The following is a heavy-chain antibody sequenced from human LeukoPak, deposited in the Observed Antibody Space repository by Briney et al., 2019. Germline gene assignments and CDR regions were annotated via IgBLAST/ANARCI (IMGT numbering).Heavy chain of an antibody. Sequence: SETQSLTCTVSGGSISSSSYYWGWIRQPPGKGLEWIGSIYYSGSTYYNPSLKSRVTISVDTSKNQFSLKLSSVTAADTAVYYCAGSLVGTVVPAAIEAPGQKAFDYWGQGTLVTVSS. J-gene: IGHJ4*02. D-gene: IGHD2-2*02. CDR2: IYYSGST. CDR1: GGSISSSSYY. V-gene: IGHV4-39*01. CDR3: AGSLVGTVVPAAIEAPGQKAFDY.